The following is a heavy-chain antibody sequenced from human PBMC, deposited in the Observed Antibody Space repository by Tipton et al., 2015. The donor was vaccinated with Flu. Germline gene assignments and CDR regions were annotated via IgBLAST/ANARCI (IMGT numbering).Heavy chain of an antibody. D-gene: IGHD6-13*01. CDR1: GGSISSYY. CDR2: IYYSGST. Sequence: TLSLTCTVSGGSISSYYWSWIRQPPGKGPEWIGYIYYSGSTNYNPSLKSRVTISVDTSKNQFSLKLSSVTAADTAVYYCARVSSSSSWSQDWYFDLWGRGTLVTVSS. J-gene: IGHJ2*01. CDR3: ARVSSSSSWSQDWYFDL. V-gene: IGHV4-59*01.